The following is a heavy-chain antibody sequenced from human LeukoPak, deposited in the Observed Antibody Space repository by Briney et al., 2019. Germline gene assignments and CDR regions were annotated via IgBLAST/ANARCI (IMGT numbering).Heavy chain of an antibody. Sequence: SQTLSLTCTVSGGSISSGDYYWSWIRQPPGKGLEWIGGIYYGATNAYNPSLRSRLTISVDTSKNHFSLSLNSVTAADTALYYCARLWRTEAFDFWGQGTMVTVSS. D-gene: IGHD1-1*01. CDR3: ARLWRTEAFDF. CDR2: IYYGATN. J-gene: IGHJ3*01. CDR1: GGSISSGDYY. V-gene: IGHV4-39*01.